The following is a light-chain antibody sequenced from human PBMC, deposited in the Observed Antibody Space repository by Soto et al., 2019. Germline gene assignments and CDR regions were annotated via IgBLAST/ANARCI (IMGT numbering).Light chain of an antibody. Sequence: DIQMTQSPSSLSASVGVRVSITCQASQDIRTSLSWFQHKPGRAPKLLIYGSSYLETGVPSRFRGSGSGTDFTFTITSLQPEDVATYYCQHYNHLPPFTFGPGTIVDIK. CDR3: QHYNHLPPFT. CDR1: QDIRTS. J-gene: IGKJ3*01. V-gene: IGKV1-33*01. CDR2: GSS.